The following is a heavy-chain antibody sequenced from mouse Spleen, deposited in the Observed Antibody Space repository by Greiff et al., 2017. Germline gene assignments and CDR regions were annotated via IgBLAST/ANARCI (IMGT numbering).Heavy chain of an antibody. J-gene: IGHJ2*01. CDR3: ARRWDY. Sequence: EVKLVESGGGLVQPGGSRKLSCAASGFAFSSFGMHWVRQAPEKGLEWVAYISSGSSTIYYADTVKGRFTISRDNPKNTLFLQMTSLRSEDTAMYYCARRWDYWGQGTTLTVSS. CDR1: GFAFSSFG. CDR2: ISSGSSTI. D-gene: IGHD1-1*02. V-gene: IGHV5-17*02.